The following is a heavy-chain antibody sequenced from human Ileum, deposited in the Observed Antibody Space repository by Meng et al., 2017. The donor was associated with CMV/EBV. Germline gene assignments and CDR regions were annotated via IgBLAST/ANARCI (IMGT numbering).Heavy chain of an antibody. D-gene: IGHD2-2*01. CDR2: IMPLYGTT. CDR1: GVTFSSYA. CDR3: ARGLVVVPAASSGMDV. J-gene: IGHJ6*02. Sequence: SVKVSCKASGVTFSSYAISWVRQAPGQGLEWMGGIMPLYGTTNYAQNYQGRVTITTDESTSTAYMELSSLRSEDTAVYYCARGLVVVPAASSGMDVWGQGTMVTVSS. V-gene: IGHV1-69*05.